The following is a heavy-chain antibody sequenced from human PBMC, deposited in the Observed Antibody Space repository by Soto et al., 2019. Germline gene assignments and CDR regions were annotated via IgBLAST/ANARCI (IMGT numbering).Heavy chain of an antibody. J-gene: IGHJ6*03. V-gene: IGHV4-31*03. CDR1: GGSISSGGYY. CDR2: IYYSGST. Sequence: SETLSLTCTVSGGSISSGGYYWSWIRQHPGKGLEWIGYIYYSGSTYYNPSLKSRVTISVDTSKNQFSLKLSSVTAADTAVYYCARSAREDCSGGSCYPVLMDYYYYYYMDVWGKGTTVTVSS. D-gene: IGHD2-15*01. CDR3: ARSAREDCSGGSCYPVLMDYYYYYYMDV.